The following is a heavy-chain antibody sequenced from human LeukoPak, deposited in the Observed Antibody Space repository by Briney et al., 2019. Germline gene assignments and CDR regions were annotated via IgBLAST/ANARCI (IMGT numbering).Heavy chain of an antibody. CDR2: INHNSGGT. V-gene: IGHV1-2*02. CDR1: GYTFTGYY. Sequence: ASVTVSCKASGYTFTGYYMHWVRQAPGQGLEWMGWINHNSGGTNYAQKFQGRVTMTRDTSISTAYMELSRLRSDDTAVYYCARAEYSGSYPLDYWGQGTLVTVSS. CDR3: ARAEYSGSYPLDY. D-gene: IGHD1-26*01. J-gene: IGHJ4*02.